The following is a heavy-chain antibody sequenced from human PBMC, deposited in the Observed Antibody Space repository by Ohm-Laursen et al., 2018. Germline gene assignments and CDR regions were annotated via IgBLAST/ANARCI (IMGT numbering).Heavy chain of an antibody. J-gene: IGHJ2*01. CDR1: GFTFSIYG. V-gene: IGHV3-66*01. Sequence: SLRLSCSASGFTFSIYGIHWVRQAPGKGLEWVSLIKNGGTTYYADSVKGRFTISRDNSKNTVYLQMNSLTVEDTALYYCARVLNPFDLWGRGTLVTVSS. CDR3: ARVLNPFDL. CDR2: IKNGGTT.